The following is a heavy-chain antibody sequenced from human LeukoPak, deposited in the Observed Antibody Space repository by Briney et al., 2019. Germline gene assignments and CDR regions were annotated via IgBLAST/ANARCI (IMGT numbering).Heavy chain of an antibody. D-gene: IGHD2-21*02. V-gene: IGHV3-15*01. CDR2: IKSKTDGGTT. Sequence: PGGSLRLSCAASGFTFSSYWMSWVRQAPGKGLEWVGRIKSKTDGGTTDYAAPVKGRFTISRDDSKNTVYLQMNSLKTEDTAVYYCTTVCCGGDSAHYWGQGTLVTVSS. CDR3: TTVCCGGDSAHY. J-gene: IGHJ4*02. CDR1: GFTFSSYW.